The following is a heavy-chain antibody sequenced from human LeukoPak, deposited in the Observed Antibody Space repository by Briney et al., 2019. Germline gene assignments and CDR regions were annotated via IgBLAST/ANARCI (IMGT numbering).Heavy chain of an antibody. J-gene: IGHJ4*02. CDR3: ARGEYSGHPPDFDY. CDR2: ISSNGGST. Sequence: PGGSLGLSCAASGFTFSSYAMHWVRQAPGKGLEYVSAISSNGGSTYYANSVKGRFTISRDNSKNTLYLQMGSLRAEDMAVYYCARGEYSGHPPDFDYWGQGTLVTVSS. V-gene: IGHV3-64*01. D-gene: IGHD5-12*01. CDR1: GFTFSSYA.